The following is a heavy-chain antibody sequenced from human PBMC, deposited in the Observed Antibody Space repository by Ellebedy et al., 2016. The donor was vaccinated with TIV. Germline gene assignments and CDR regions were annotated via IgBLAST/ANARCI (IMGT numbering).Heavy chain of an antibody. CDR1: GFKFDDSA. V-gene: IGHV3-9*01. J-gene: IGHJ5*02. Sequence: SLKISXAASGFKFDDSAIHWVRQAPGKGLEWVSGVSWGGAVIGYEDSVKGRFTISRDNAKNTVFLQMNNLTTEDTAIYHCARSFGRVLDPWGRGTLVTVSS. D-gene: IGHD3-10*01. CDR2: VSWGGAVI. CDR3: ARSFGRVLDP.